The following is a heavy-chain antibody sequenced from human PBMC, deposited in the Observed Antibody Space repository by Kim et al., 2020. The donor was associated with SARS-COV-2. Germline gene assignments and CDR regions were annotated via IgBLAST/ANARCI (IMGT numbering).Heavy chain of an antibody. CDR2: ITTNTANP. D-gene: IGHD6-6*01. J-gene: IGHJ3*02. Sequence: ASVKVSCKASGYTFTSYAMNWVRQAPGQGLEWMGWITTNTANPTYAQGFTGRFVFSLDTSVSTAYLQISSLKAEDTAVYYCAREGSVAAGVYAFDIWGQGTMVTVSS. V-gene: IGHV7-4-1*02. CDR3: AREGSVAAGVYAFDI. CDR1: GYTFTSYA.